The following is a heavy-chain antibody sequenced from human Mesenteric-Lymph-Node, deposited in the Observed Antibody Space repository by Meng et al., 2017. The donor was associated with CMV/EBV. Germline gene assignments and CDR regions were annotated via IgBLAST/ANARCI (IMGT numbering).Heavy chain of an antibody. V-gene: IGHV4-39*07. CDR1: GGSISSSTYY. J-gene: IGHJ5*02. D-gene: IGHD2-2*02. Sequence: GSLRLSCTVSGGSISSSTYYWGWIRQPPGKGLEWIGSVYYSGSTYYTPSLKSRVTMSVDTSKNQFSLELSSVTAADTAVYYCVRGSGGYCTGTSCYTTRWFDPWGQGTLVTVSS. CDR3: VRGSGGYCTGTSCYTTRWFDP. CDR2: VYYSGST.